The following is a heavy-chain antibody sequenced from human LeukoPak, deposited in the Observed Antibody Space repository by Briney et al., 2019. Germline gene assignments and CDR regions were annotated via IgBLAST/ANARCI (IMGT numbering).Heavy chain of an antibody. Sequence: WPSVKASCKASGYTFTSHHIHWVRQAPGQGHEWKGAISPSGGSTIYAQKFKGRVTLTRDMSTSTDYLELSSLRSEDTAVYYCARDNSVRDEAWWFNPWGQGTLVTVSS. J-gene: IGHJ5*02. D-gene: IGHD5-24*01. CDR3: ARDNSVRDEAWWFNP. V-gene: IGHV1-46*01. CDR1: GYTFTSHH. CDR2: ISPSGGST.